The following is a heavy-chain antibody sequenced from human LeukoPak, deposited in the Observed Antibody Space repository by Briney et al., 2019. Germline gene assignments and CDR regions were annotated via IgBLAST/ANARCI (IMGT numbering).Heavy chain of an antibody. CDR3: AKTHFYSSSGYYFPFDN. V-gene: IGHV4-39*07. D-gene: IGHD3-22*01. J-gene: IGHJ4*02. CDR1: SGSISSYAYF. CDR2: IYYSGST. Sequence: SETLSHTCSVSSGSISSYAYFWGWIRQPPGQALEWIGTIYYSGSTYYNPSLGSRVTISVDTSKNQFSLRLSSVTAADTAVYYCAKTHFYSSSGYYFPFDNWSQGTLVTVSS.